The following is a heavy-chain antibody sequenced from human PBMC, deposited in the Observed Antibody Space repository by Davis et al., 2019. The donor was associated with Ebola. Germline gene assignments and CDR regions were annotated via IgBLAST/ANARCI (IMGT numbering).Heavy chain of an antibody. Sequence: PGGSLRLSCAASGITFSRYSMNWVRQAPGKGLEWVVFISSGSFTIHYADSVKGRFTISRDNAKNSLFLQMNSLRDEDTAVYYCARWSILGQWGQGTLVTVSS. CDR2: ISSGSFTI. J-gene: IGHJ4*02. D-gene: IGHD3-3*01. CDR3: ARWSILGQ. CDR1: GITFSRYS. V-gene: IGHV3-48*02.